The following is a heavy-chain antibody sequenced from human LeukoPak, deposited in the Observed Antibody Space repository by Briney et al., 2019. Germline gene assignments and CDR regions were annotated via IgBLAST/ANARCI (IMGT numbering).Heavy chain of an antibody. J-gene: IGHJ4*02. D-gene: IGHD3-10*01. CDR2: ISAYNGNT. CDR3: ARDRLYYGSGSIDY. CDR1: GYTFTSYG. V-gene: IGHV1-18*01. Sequence: ASVKVSCKASGYTFTSYGISWVRQAPGQGLEWMGWISAYNGNTNYAQKLQGRVTMTTDTSTSTAYMELRSLRSDDTAVYYCARDRLYYGSGSIDYWGQGTLVTVSS.